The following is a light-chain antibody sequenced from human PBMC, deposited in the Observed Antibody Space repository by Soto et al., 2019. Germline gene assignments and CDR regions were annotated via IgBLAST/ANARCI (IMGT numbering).Light chain of an antibody. CDR3: SSYTSSSTLGHVV. J-gene: IGLJ2*01. CDR2: DVS. V-gene: IGLV2-14*01. Sequence: QSVLTQAASVSGSPGQSITISCTGTSSDVGGYNYVSWYQQHPGKAPKFMIYDVSNRPSGVSNRFSGSKSGNTASLTISGLQAEDEADYYCSSYTSSSTLGHVVFGGGTQLTVL. CDR1: SSDVGGYNY.